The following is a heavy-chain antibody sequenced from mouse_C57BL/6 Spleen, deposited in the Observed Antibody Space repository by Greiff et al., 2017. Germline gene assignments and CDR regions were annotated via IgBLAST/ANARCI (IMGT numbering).Heavy chain of an antibody. CDR2: IYPGSGNT. V-gene: IGHV1-76*01. Sequence: QVQLQQSGAELVRPGASVKQSCKASGYTFTDYYINWVKQRPGQGLEWIARIYPGSGNTYYNEKFKGKATLTAEKSSSTAYMQLSSLTSEDSAVYFCASDYDRVDYAMDYWGQGTSVTVSS. CDR1: GYTFTDYY. D-gene: IGHD2-4*01. CDR3: ASDYDRVDYAMDY. J-gene: IGHJ4*01.